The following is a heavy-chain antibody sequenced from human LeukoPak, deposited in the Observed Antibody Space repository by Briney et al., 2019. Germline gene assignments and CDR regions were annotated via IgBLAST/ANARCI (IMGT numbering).Heavy chain of an antibody. CDR3: ARTSIPAVGSDY. CDR1: GGSISSSSYY. V-gene: IGHV4-39*07. J-gene: IGHJ4*02. D-gene: IGHD6-19*01. Sequence: SETLSLTCTVSGGSISSSSYYWGWIRQPPGKGLEWIGSIYYSGSTYYNPSLKSRVTISVDTSKNQFSLKLSSVTAADTAVYYCARTSIPAVGSDYWGQGTLVTVSS. CDR2: IYYSGST.